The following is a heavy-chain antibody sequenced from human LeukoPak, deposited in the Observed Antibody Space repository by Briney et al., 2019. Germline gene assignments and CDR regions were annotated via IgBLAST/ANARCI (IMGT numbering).Heavy chain of an antibody. CDR1: GGSISSSSYY. CDR3: ARSVIAVAGTVFDC. CDR2: IYYSGST. Sequence: SETLSLTCTVSGGSISSSSYYWGWIRQPPGKGLEWIGSIYYSGSTYYNPSLKSRVTISVDTSKNQFSLKLSSVTAADTAVYYCARSVIAVAGTVFDCWGQGTLVTVSS. D-gene: IGHD6-19*01. J-gene: IGHJ4*02. V-gene: IGHV4-39*01.